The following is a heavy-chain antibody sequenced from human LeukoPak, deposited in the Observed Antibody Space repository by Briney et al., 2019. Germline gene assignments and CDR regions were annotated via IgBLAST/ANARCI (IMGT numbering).Heavy chain of an antibody. D-gene: IGHD3-10*01. J-gene: IGHJ4*02. V-gene: IGHV4-30-2*01. CDR2: IYHSGST. CDR1: GGSISSGGYY. CDR3: AREAYYGSRYYFDY. Sequence: SQTLSLTCTVSGGSISSGGYYWSWIRQPPGKGLEWIGYIYHSGSTYYNPSLKSRVTISVDRSKNQFSLKLSSVTAADTAVYYCAREAYYGSRYYFDYWGQGTLVTVSS.